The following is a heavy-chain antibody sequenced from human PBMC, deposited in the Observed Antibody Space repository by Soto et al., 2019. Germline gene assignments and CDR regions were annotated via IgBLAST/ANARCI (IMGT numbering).Heavy chain of an antibody. V-gene: IGHV1-18*01. CDR2: ISAYNGNT. J-gene: IGHJ4*02. Sequence: ASVKVSCKASGYTFTSYGISWVQQAPGQGLEWMGWISAYNGNTNYAQKLQGRVTMTTDTSTSTAYMELRSLRSDDTAVYYCARFGLIAAAGTVDYWGQGTLVTVSS. CDR1: GYTFTSYG. CDR3: ARFGLIAAAGTVDY. D-gene: IGHD6-13*01.